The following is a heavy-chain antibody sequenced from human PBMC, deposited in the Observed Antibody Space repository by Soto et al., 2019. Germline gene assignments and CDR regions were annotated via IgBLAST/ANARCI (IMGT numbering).Heavy chain of an antibody. CDR3: ARDDTLVTRYSSYYGMDV. Sequence: QVQLVQSGAEVKKPGSSVKVSCKASGGTFSSYAISWVRQAPGQGLEWMGGIIPIFGTANYAQKFQGRVTITADESTSTDYMELRSLRSADTAVYYCARDDTLVTRYSSYYGMDVWGKGPTVTVSS. V-gene: IGHV1-69*01. CDR2: IIPIFGTA. CDR1: GGTFSSYA. J-gene: IGHJ6*04.